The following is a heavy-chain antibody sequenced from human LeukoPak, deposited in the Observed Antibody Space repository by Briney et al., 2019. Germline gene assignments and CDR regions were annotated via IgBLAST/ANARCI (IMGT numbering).Heavy chain of an antibody. CDR3: TTESSGSLPY. D-gene: IGHD1-26*01. CDR2: IKNKADRGEI. CDR1: GFTVSSNY. J-gene: IGHJ4*02. Sequence: PGGSLRLSCAASGFTVSSNYMSWVRQIPGTGLEWVGLIKNKADRGEIEYAAPVKDRFTISRDDSKNTVYLQMSSLKTEDTAVYYCTTESSGSLPYWGQGTLVTVSS. V-gene: IGHV3-15*01.